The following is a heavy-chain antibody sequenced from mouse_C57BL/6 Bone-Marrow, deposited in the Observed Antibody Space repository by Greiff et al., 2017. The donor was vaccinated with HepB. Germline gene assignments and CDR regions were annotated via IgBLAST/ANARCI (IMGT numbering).Heavy chain of an antibody. CDR3: TGGWDGCAMDY. J-gene: IGHJ4*01. Sequence: QVQLQQSGAELVRPGASVTLSCKASGYTFTDYEMHWVKQTPVHGLEWIGAIDPETGGTAYNQKFKGKAILTADKSSSTAYMGLRSLTSEDSAVCYCTGGWDGCAMDYWGQGTSVTVSS. CDR2: IDPETGGT. D-gene: IGHD4-1*01. V-gene: IGHV1-15*01. CDR1: GYTFTDYE.